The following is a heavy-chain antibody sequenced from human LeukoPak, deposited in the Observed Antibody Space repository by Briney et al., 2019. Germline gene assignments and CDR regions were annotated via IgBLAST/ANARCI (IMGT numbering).Heavy chain of an antibody. Sequence: PSETLSLTCAVYGGSFSGYYWSWIRQPPGKGLEWIGEINHSGSTNYNPSLKSRVTISVDTSKNQFSLKLSSVTAADTAVYYCAREPFSAVAGSGDYYYGMDVWGQGTTVTVSS. J-gene: IGHJ6*02. V-gene: IGHV4-34*01. D-gene: IGHD6-19*01. CDR2: INHSGST. CDR1: GGSFSGYY. CDR3: AREPFSAVAGSGDYYYGMDV.